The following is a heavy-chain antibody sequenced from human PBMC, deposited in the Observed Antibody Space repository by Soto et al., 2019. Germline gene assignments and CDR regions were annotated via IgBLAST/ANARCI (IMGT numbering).Heavy chain of an antibody. CDR2: IGTTGDT. V-gene: IGHV3-13*01. J-gene: IGHJ6*02. CDR1: GFTCSNYD. Sequence: PGGSLRLSCAASGFTCSNYDMHWVRQGRGKGLEWVSAIGTTGDTYYAGSVRGRFTISRENAKNSLYLQMNSLRAGDTAVYYCARGIYYGMDVWGQGTTVTVSS. CDR3: ARGIYYGMDV.